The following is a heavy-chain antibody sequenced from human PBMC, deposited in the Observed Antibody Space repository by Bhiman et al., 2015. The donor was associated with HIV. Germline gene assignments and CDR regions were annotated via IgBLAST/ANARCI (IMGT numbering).Heavy chain of an antibody. V-gene: IGHV3-7*05. CDR3: ARSPGAYSGSYPDWFDP. CDR1: GFTFNNFW. D-gene: IGHD1-26*01. J-gene: IGHJ5*02. CDR2: IKQDGSEK. Sequence: EVQLVESGGNLVQPGGSLRLSCAGYGFTFNNFWMSWVRQSPGKGLEWVANIKQDGSEKYYVDSVKGRFTISRDNTKNSLYLQMDSLTDDDSALYYCARSPGAYSGSYPDWFDPWGQGTLVTVSS.